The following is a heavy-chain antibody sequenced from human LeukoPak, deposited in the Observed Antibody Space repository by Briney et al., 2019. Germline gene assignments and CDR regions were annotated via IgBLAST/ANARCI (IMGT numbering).Heavy chain of an antibody. J-gene: IGHJ4*02. CDR1: GGSISSYY. Sequence: PSETLSLTCTVSGGSISSYYWSWIRQPPGKGLEWIGYIYYSGSTNYNPSPKSRVTISVDTSKNQFSLKLSSVSAADTAAYYCARVDTAMVTDYWGQGTLVTVSS. D-gene: IGHD5-18*01. CDR2: IYYSGST. CDR3: ARVDTAMVTDY. V-gene: IGHV4-59*01.